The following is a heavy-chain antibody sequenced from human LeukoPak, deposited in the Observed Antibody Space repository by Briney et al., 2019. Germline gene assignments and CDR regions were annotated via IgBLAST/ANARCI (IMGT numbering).Heavy chain of an antibody. CDR1: GYSFTNYW. CDR3: ARVHYYETSDWGNYFDY. Sequence: GESLKISCKGSGYSFTNYWIGWVRQMPVKGLEWMGINYPGDSDTRYSPSFQGQVTISADESISTAYLQWSSLKASDTAMYYCARVHYYETSDWGNYFDYWGQGTLVTVSS. D-gene: IGHD3-22*01. V-gene: IGHV5-51*01. J-gene: IGHJ4*02. CDR2: NYPGDSDT.